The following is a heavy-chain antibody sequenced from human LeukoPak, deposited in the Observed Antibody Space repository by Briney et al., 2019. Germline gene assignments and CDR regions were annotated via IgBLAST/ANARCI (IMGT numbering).Heavy chain of an antibody. D-gene: IGHD6-19*01. V-gene: IGHV1-2*02. J-gene: IGHJ4*02. Sequence: GASVKVSCKASGYTFTRYYMHWVRQAPGQGLEWMGWINPNSGGTNYAQKFQGRVTLTRDTSISTAYMELSRLRSDDTAVYYCGVRGAYSSGWLRRLWWGQGTLVTVSS. CDR1: GYTFTRYY. CDR2: INPNSGGT. CDR3: GVRGAYSSGWLRRLW.